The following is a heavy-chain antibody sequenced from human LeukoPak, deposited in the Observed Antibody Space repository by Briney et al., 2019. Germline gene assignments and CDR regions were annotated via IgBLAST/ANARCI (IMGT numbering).Heavy chain of an antibody. Sequence: ASVKVSCKASGYTFTSYGISWVRQAPGQGLEWMGWISAYNGNTNYAQKLQGRVTMTTDTSTSTAYMELRSLRSDDTAVYYCARVGYDILTGSHRFDPWGQGTLVTVSS. J-gene: IGHJ5*02. CDR1: GYTFTSYG. CDR3: ARVGYDILTGSHRFDP. D-gene: IGHD3-9*01. V-gene: IGHV1-18*01. CDR2: ISAYNGNT.